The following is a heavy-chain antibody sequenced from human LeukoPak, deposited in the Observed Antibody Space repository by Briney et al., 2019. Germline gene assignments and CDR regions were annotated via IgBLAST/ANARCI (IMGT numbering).Heavy chain of an antibody. CDR1: GFTFSSYA. CDR3: AKERLPTRDYFDY. D-gene: IGHD5-12*01. Sequence: GASLRLSCAASGFTFSSYAMSWVRQAPGQGLEWVSAISGSGGSTYYADSVKGRFTISRDNSKNTLYLQMNSLRAEDTAVYYCAKERLPTRDYFDYWGQGTLVTVSS. V-gene: IGHV3-23*01. J-gene: IGHJ4*02. CDR2: ISGSGGST.